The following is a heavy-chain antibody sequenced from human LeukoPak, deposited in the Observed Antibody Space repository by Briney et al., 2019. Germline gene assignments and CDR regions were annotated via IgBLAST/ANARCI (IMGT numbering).Heavy chain of an antibody. D-gene: IGHD3-10*01. CDR3: AREESMVRGASWFDP. Sequence: SETLSLTCTVSGGSVSTYYWSWIRQPAGKSLEFIGRFFTSGTSGTTNYNPSLKSRVTMSLDTSKNQFSLKLSSVTAADTAVYYCAREESMVRGASWFDPWGQGTLVTVSP. J-gene: IGHJ5*02. V-gene: IGHV4-4*07. CDR1: GGSVSTYY. CDR2: FFTSGTSGTT.